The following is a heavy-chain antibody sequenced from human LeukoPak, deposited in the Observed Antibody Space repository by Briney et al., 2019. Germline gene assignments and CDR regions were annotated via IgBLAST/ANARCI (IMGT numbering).Heavy chain of an antibody. CDR3: ARVLRYCSGGNCYSGGLGYMDV. V-gene: IGHV3-11*01. CDR2: ISRSGSTK. Sequence: GGCLRLSCAASGFTFSDYNMRWIRQAPGKGLEWVSSISRSGSTKYYADSVKGRFTISRDNAKNSLFLQMNSLRAEDTAVYYCARVLRYCSGGNCYSGGLGYMDVWGKGTTVTISS. J-gene: IGHJ6*03. D-gene: IGHD2-15*01. CDR1: GFTFSDYN.